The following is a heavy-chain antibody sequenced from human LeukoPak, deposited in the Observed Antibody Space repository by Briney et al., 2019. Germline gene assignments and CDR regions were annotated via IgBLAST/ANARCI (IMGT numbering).Heavy chain of an antibody. J-gene: IGHJ4*02. D-gene: IGHD1-26*01. CDR2: IIPILGIA. CDR1: GGTFSSYA. V-gene: IGHV1-69*04. CDR3: ASWGGSPGGYFDY. Sequence: ASVKVSCKASGGTFSSYAISWVRQAPGQGLEWMGRIIPILGIANYAQKFQGRVTITADKSTSTAYMELSSLRSEDTAVYYCASWGGSPGGYFDYWGQGTLVTVSS.